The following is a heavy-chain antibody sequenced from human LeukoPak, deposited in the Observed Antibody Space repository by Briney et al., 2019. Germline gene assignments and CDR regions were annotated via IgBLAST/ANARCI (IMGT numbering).Heavy chain of an antibody. CDR2: ISSSSTI. Sequence: QPGGSLRPSCAASGFTFSSYSMNWVRQAPGKGLEWVSYISSSSTIYYADSVKGRFTISRDNAKNSLYLQMNSLRAEDTAVYYCARDPLYDCTINWFDPWGQGTLVTVSS. J-gene: IGHJ5*02. CDR1: GFTFSSYS. D-gene: IGHD2-21*02. CDR3: ARDPLYDCTINWFDP. V-gene: IGHV3-48*01.